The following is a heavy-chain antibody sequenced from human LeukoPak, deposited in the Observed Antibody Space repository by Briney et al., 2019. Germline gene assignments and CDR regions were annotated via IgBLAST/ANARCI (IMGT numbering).Heavy chain of an antibody. V-gene: IGHV1-2*06. Sequence: ASVKVSCKVSGHAFNEVAMHWVRQAPGQGLEWMGRINPNSGGTNYAQKSQGRVTMTRDTSISTAYMELSRLRSDDTAVYYCARSRIAAAAGYYYYYMDVWGKGTTVTVSS. CDR1: GHAFNEVA. J-gene: IGHJ6*03. CDR3: ARSRIAAAAGYYYYYMDV. D-gene: IGHD6-13*01. CDR2: INPNSGGT.